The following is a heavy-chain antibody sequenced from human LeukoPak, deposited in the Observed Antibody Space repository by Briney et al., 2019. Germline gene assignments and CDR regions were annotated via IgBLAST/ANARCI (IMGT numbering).Heavy chain of an antibody. CDR1: GGSFSGYY. CDR3: ARALGYCSGGSCYQPDY. J-gene: IGHJ4*02. CDR2: IYTSGSI. Sequence: SETLSLTCAVYGGSFSGYYWSWIRQPAGKGLEWIGRIYTSGSINYNPSLGSRVTISIDTSKNQFSLKLTSVTAADTAVYYCARALGYCSGGSCYQPDYWGQGILVTVSS. V-gene: IGHV4-59*10. D-gene: IGHD2-15*01.